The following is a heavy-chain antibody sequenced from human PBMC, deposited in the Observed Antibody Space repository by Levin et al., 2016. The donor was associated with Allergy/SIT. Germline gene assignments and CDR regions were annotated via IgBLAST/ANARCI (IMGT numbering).Heavy chain of an antibody. CDR3: ASRVIYNSGWYVKY. CDR1: GGSISSFY. J-gene: IGHJ4*02. CDR2: IHYSGNS. Sequence: SETLSLTCTVSGGSISSFYWSWIRQPPGKGLEWIGYIHYSGNSKYNPSLKSRVTISLDTSKNQFSLNLTSVTSADTAVYYCASRVIYNSGWYVKYWGQGTLVTVSS. D-gene: IGHD6-19*01. V-gene: IGHV4-59*01.